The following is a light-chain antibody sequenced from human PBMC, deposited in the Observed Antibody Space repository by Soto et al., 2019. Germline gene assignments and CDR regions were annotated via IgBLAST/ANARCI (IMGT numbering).Light chain of an antibody. CDR3: FSFTTDWTHV. CDR2: EVS. Sequence: QSALTQPASVSGSPGQLITISCTGSSSDIGAYNYVSWFQQYPGKAPKLIISEVSNRPSGVSNRFSGSKSGTAASLTISGLQTEDEADYFCFSFTTDWTHVFGTGTKLTVL. J-gene: IGLJ1*01. V-gene: IGLV2-14*01. CDR1: SSDIGAYNY.